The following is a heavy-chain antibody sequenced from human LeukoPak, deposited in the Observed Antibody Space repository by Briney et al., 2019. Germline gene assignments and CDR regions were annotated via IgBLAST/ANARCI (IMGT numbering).Heavy chain of an antibody. V-gene: IGHV4-59*08. CDR1: GGSISSYY. D-gene: IGHD2-21*02. CDR2: IYYSGST. J-gene: IGHJ4*02. CDR3: VRRVAVTARYYFDY. Sequence: SETLSLTCTVSGGSISSYYWSWIRQPPGKGLEWIGYIYYSGSTNYNPSLKSRVTISVDTSKNQFSLKLSSVTAADTAVYYCVRRVAVTARYYFDYWGQGTLVTVSS.